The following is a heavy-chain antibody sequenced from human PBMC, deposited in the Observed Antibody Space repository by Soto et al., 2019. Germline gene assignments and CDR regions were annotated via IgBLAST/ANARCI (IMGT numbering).Heavy chain of an antibody. D-gene: IGHD6-19*01. CDR1: GYTFSNYW. CDR2: IYPGDSDT. CDR3: GRRLALTAPASFWFDP. V-gene: IGHV5-51*01. Sequence: GESLKISCQASGYTFSNYWIGWVRQLPEKGLEWMGVIYPGDSDTRYSPSFQGQVTISADKSTNTVHLQWSSLKASDTAMYYCGRRLALTAPASFWFDPWGKGPLVT. J-gene: IGHJ5*02.